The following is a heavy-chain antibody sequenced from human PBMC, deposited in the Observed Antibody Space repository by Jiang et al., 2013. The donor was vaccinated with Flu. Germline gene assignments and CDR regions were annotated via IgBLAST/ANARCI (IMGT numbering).Heavy chain of an antibody. CDR2: ISDYKGNT. J-gene: IGHJ6*01. D-gene: IGHD4-17*01. CDR1: GYTFRLYG. CDR3: ARVELVEIPSHDYGDYRDAFRRLRPLSRMDV. Sequence: SGAEVKQPGASVKVSCKASGYTFRLYGISWVRQAPGQGLEWMGWISDYKGNTQYAQKFRDRVTMTTDASSTTAYMELRSLRSDDTAVYFCARVELVEIPSHDYGDYRDAFRRLRPLSRMDVWGQGTTVAVSS. V-gene: IGHV1-18*01.